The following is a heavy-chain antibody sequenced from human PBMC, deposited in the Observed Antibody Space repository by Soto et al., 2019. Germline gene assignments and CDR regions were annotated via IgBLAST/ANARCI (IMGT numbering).Heavy chain of an antibody. V-gene: IGHV4-31*03. J-gene: IGHJ5*02. Sequence: GPGPFRLSETLSLTCTVSGGSISSGGYYWSWIRQHPGKGLEWIGYIYYSGSTYYNPSLKSRVTISVYTSKSQFSLKLSSVTAADTAVYYCARDRSTYGGGGTGEVKENWFDPWGPGTLVTVSS. CDR2: IYYSGST. CDR3: ARDRSTYGGGGTGEVKENWFDP. D-gene: IGHD2-8*01. CDR1: GGSISSGGYY.